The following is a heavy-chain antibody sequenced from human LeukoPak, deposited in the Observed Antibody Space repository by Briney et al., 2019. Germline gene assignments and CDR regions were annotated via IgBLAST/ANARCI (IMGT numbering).Heavy chain of an antibody. J-gene: IGHJ4*02. D-gene: IGHD6-19*01. CDR3: ARDIRSGYSSGVSDY. Sequence: AAETLSLTCAVSGGSISSSNWWSWVRQPPGKGLEWIGVIYHSGSTNYNPSLKSRVTISVDKSKNQFSLKLSSVTAADTAVYYCARDIRSGYSSGVSDYWGQGTLVTVSS. CDR1: GGSISSSNW. V-gene: IGHV4-4*02. CDR2: IYHSGST.